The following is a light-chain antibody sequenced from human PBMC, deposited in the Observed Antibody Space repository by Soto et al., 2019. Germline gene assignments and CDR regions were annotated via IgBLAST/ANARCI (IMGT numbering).Light chain of an antibody. J-gene: IGKJ1*01. CDR3: QQYYNSPPT. CDR1: QSVDSNY. Sequence: EIVLTQSPGTLSLSPGERATLSCRASQSVDSNYLAWYQQKPGQSPRVVMYGASSRATGIPDRFSGSGCGTDFTLTINTLVTEELAEYYGQQYYNSPPTFGQGTKVEIK. CDR2: GAS. V-gene: IGKV3-20*01.